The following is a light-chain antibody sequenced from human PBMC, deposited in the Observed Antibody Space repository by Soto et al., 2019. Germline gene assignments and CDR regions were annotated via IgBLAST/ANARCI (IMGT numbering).Light chain of an antibody. V-gene: IGKV3D-7*01. Sequence: VMTQSPGTLSLSPGERATLSCRASQSVGSIYLAWYQQKPGQAPRLLIYDASNRATGIPARFSGSGSGTEFTLTISSLQPDDFATYYCQQYNSYSQITFGQGTRLEIK. CDR3: QQYNSYSQIT. CDR1: QSVGSIY. J-gene: IGKJ5*01. CDR2: DAS.